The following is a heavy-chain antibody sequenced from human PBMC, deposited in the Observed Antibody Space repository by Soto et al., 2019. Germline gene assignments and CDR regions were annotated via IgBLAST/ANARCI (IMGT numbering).Heavy chain of an antibody. Sequence: PGGSRRRSWAASGFTFSGYGMSWGRQAPGKGLEWVSAISVSGGSTYYADSVKGRFTISRDNSKNTLYLQMNSLRAEDTAVYYCATRNVDTAMVGIYYYYGMDVWGQGTTVTVSS. CDR3: ATRNVDTAMVGIYYYYGMDV. D-gene: IGHD5-18*01. J-gene: IGHJ6*02. CDR1: GFTFSGYG. V-gene: IGHV3-23*01. CDR2: ISVSGGST.